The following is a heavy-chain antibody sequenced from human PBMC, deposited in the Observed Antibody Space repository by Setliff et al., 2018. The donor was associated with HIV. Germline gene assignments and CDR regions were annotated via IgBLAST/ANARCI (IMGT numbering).Heavy chain of an antibody. J-gene: IGHJ3*01. CDR3: ARVPYRSAWFSGGHDAFDV. V-gene: IGHV1-18*01. CDR1: GYTFTSYG. Sequence: ASVKVSCKASGYTFTSYGISWVRQAPGQGLEWMGWISGYNGNTKYVQKYLGRVTMTTDTSTSKVYMELRTLRSDDTAVYYCARVPYRSAWFSGGHDAFDVWGQGTMVTVSS. D-gene: IGHD6-19*01. CDR2: ISGYNGNT.